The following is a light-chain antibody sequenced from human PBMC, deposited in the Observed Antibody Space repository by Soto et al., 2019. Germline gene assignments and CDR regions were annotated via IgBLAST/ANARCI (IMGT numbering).Light chain of an antibody. CDR2: GAS. V-gene: IGKV3-15*01. Sequence: EIVMTQSPASLSVSPGDGATLSCRASQSVASNVAWYQQKPVQGPRLLIHGASTRAVGVTARFSGGGSGTDFTLTISSLQSEDFAVYYCQQYHNWPPQYTFGQGTKLQIK. J-gene: IGKJ2*01. CDR3: QQYHNWPPQYT. CDR1: QSVASN.